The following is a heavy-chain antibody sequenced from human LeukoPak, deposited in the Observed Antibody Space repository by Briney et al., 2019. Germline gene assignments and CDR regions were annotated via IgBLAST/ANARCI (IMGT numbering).Heavy chain of an antibody. V-gene: IGHV4-39*07. D-gene: IGHD2-15*01. CDR1: GGSISSSSYY. CDR2: IYYSGST. CDR3: ARGSLVVAAWTWAY. J-gene: IGHJ4*02. Sequence: PSETLSLTCTVSGGSISSSSYYWGWIRQPPGKGLEWIGSIYYSGSTYYNPSLKSRVTISVDTSKNQFSLKLSSVTAADTAVYYCARGSLVVAAWTWAYWGQGTLVTVSS.